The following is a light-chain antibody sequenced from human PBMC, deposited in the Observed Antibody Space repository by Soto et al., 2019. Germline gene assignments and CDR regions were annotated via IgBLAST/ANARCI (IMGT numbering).Light chain of an antibody. CDR1: SSNIGDNF. J-gene: IGLJ2*01. Sequence: QSVLTQSPSVSAAPGQKVTISCSGRSSNIGDNFVAWYQQLPGAAPQLLIYDDDKRPSGIPDRFSGSKSGTSATLGISGLQTGDEADYYCGAWDNSLSARLFGGGTKLTVL. CDR2: DDD. CDR3: GAWDNSLSARL. V-gene: IGLV1-51*01.